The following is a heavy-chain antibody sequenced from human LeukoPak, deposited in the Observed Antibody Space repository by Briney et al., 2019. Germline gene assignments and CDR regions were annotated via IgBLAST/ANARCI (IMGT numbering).Heavy chain of an antibody. CDR3: ARDKQPGDN. V-gene: IGHV4-59*01. J-gene: IGHJ4*02. CDR1: GGSLSGYH. Sequence: SESLSLTCTVSGGSLSGYHWGWIRQPPGKGLEWIGYIFYSGDTTYNPSLKSRVTISIDTPKNQFSLKMTSATAADTAVYFCARDKQPGDNWGPGTLVTVSA. CDR2: IFYSGDT. D-gene: IGHD7-27*01.